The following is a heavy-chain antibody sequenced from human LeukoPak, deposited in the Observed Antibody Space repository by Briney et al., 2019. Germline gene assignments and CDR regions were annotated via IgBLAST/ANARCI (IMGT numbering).Heavy chain of an antibody. CDR2: FIPIFGTA. CDR3: ARANADYYGSGSYYVSDAFDI. Sequence: ASVKVSCKASGYTFSASYIHWVRQAPGQGLELMGGFIPIFGTANYARKFQGRVTITADESTSTAYMELSSLRSEDTAVYYCARANADYYGSGSYYVSDAFDIWGQGTMVTVSS. J-gene: IGHJ3*02. CDR1: GYTFSASY. V-gene: IGHV1-69*13. D-gene: IGHD3-10*01.